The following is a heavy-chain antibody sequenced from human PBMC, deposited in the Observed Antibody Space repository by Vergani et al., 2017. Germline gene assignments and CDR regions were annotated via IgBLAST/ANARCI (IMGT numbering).Heavy chain of an antibody. CDR3: ARHTPRPPGPPSNWFDP. CDR2: IYYSGST. CDR1: GGSISSSSYY. J-gene: IGHJ5*02. V-gene: IGHV4-39*01. Sequence: QVQLQESGPGLVKPSETLSLTCTVSGGSISSSSYYWGWIRQPPGKGLEWIGSIYYSGSTYYNPSLKSRVTISVDTSKNQFSLKLSSVTAADTAVYYCARHTPRPPGPPSNWFDPWGQGTLVTVSS.